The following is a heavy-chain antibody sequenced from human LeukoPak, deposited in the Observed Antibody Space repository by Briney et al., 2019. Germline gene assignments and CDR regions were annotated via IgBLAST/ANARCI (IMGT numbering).Heavy chain of an antibody. CDR3: ARVTSSGYYYYYMDV. J-gene: IGHJ6*03. CDR2: IYTSGST. CDR1: GGSISSGSYY. D-gene: IGHD3-22*01. V-gene: IGHV4-61*02. Sequence: SETLSLTCTVSGGSISSGSYYWSWIRQPAGKGLEWIGRIYTSGSTNYNPSLKSRVTISVDTSKNQFSLKLSSVTAADTAVHYCARVTSSGYYYYYMDVWGKGNTVTVSS.